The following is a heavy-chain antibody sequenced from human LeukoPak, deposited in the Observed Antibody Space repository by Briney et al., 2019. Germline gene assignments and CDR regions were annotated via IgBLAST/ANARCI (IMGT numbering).Heavy chain of an antibody. CDR2: IDWDDDK. Sequence: ESGPTLVNPTQTLTLTCTFSGFSLSTSGMCVSWIRQPPGKVLEWLARIDWDDDKYYSTSLKTRLTISKDTSKNQVVLTMTNMDPVDTATYYCARTSGHYGGNFGLKMNDYWGQGTLVTVSS. CDR3: ARTSGHYGGNFGLKMNDY. D-gene: IGHD4-23*01. CDR1: GFSLSTSGMC. V-gene: IGHV2-70*11. J-gene: IGHJ4*02.